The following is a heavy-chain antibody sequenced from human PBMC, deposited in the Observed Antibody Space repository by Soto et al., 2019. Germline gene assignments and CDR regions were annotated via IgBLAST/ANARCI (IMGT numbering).Heavy chain of an antibody. CDR3: ARVALSYFGMDV. Sequence: PSETLSLTCSVPGGAISSYYWSWVRQPAGKGLEWIGRVFSSGSTNYNASLKSRVTMSIDTSKNEVSLTLRSVTAAATAVYYCARVALSYFGMDVWGPGTTVTVSS. CDR2: VFSSGST. D-gene: IGHD2-15*01. CDR1: GGAISSYY. J-gene: IGHJ6*02. V-gene: IGHV4-4*07.